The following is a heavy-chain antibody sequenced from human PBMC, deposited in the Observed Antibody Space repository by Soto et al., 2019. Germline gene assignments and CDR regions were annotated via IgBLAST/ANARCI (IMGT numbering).Heavy chain of an antibody. V-gene: IGHV2-5*02. CDR1: GFSLSTSGVG. Sequence: QITLKESGPTLVKPTQTLTLTCTFSGFSLSTSGVGVGWIRQPPGKALEWLALIYWDDDKLYSPSLKSRLTITKDITKNRVVLTETHMHPVDTATYYCAHSLYDYVWGTNWFDPWSHVTLVTVCS. D-gene: IGHD3-16*01. CDR2: IYWDDDK. J-gene: IGHJ5*02. CDR3: AHSLYDYVWGTNWFDP.